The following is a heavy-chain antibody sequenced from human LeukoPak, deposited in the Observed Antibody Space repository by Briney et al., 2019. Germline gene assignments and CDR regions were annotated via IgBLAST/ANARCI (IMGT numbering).Heavy chain of an antibody. V-gene: IGHV4-34*01. CDR3: ARAYCSGGSCYYYYYYGMDV. Sequence: SETLSLTCAVYGGSFSGYYWSWIRQPPGKGLEWIGEINHSGSTNYNPSLKSRVTISVDTSKNQLSLKLSSVTAADTAVYYCARAYCSGGSCYYYYYYGMDVGGKGTTVTVYS. CDR2: INHSGST. D-gene: IGHD2-15*01. CDR1: GGSFSGYY. J-gene: IGHJ6*04.